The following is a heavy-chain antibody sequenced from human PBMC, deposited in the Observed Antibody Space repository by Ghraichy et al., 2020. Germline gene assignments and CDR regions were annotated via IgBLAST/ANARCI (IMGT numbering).Heavy chain of an antibody. Sequence: GGSLRLSCAASGFTFSSYSMNWVRQAPGKGLEWVSSISSSSSYIYYADSVKGRFTISRDNAKNSLYLQMNSLRAEDTAVYYCARSVSGWLDLFDYWGQGTLVTVSS. J-gene: IGHJ4*02. CDR1: GFTFSSYS. CDR3: ARSVSGWLDLFDY. D-gene: IGHD6-19*01. CDR2: ISSSSSYI. V-gene: IGHV3-21*01.